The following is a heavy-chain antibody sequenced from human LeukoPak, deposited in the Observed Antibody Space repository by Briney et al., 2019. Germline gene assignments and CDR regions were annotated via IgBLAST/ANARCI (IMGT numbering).Heavy chain of an antibody. CDR3: ARAVLPYGDQRHWFDP. CDR1: GGSISSYY. CDR2: IHTSGST. J-gene: IGHJ5*02. D-gene: IGHD4-17*01. V-gene: IGHV4-4*07. Sequence: SETLSLTCTVSGGSISSYYWSWIRQPAGKGLEWIGRIHTSGSTNYNPSLKSRVTMSVDTSKNQFSLKLSSVTAADTAVYYCARAVLPYGDQRHWFDPWGQGTLVTVSS.